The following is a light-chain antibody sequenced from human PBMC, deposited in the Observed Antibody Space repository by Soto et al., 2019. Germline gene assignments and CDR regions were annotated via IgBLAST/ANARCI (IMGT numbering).Light chain of an antibody. J-gene: IGKJ1*01. CDR1: QSISIC. Sequence: DIQMTQSPSSLSASVGDRVSITCRASQSISICLNYYQQRPGKAPKLLIYAASTLQSGVPSRFSGSGSGTEFTLTISSLQPEDFATYYCQQSYRSSVTFGQGTKVDIK. CDR2: AAS. CDR3: QQSYRSSVT. V-gene: IGKV1-39*01.